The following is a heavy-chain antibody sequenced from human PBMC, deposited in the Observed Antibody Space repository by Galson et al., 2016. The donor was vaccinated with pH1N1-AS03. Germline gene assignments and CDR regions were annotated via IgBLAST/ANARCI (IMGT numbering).Heavy chain of an antibody. Sequence: GSLRLSCAASGFTFSTFAMSWVRRAPGKGLEWVSLIRGTSQITYYADSVKGRFTISKDNSKSTLFLQMNSLRAEDTAIYYCARLSGMVPTEYYFASWGQGTLVAVSS. CDR1: GFTFSTFA. D-gene: IGHD3-3*01. CDR2: IRGTSQIT. J-gene: IGHJ4*02. V-gene: IGHV3-23*01. CDR3: ARLSGMVPTEYYFAS.